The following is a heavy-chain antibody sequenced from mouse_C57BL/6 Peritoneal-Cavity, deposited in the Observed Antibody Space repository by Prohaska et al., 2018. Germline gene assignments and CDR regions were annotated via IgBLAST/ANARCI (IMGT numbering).Heavy chain of an antibody. J-gene: IGHJ1*03. CDR1: GFTFSGFW. D-gene: IGHD2-1*01. CDR2: INSEGSGI. V-gene: IGHV11-2*01. Sequence: EVQLLETGGGLVQPGGSRGLSCEGSGFTFSGFWMSWVRQTPGKTVELRREINSEGSGIKDXRTIKDRSTIYRDKDKMTLYLQMRNVRSEDTATYFCMRYGNYWYFDVWGTGTTVTVSS. CDR3: MRYGNYWYFDV.